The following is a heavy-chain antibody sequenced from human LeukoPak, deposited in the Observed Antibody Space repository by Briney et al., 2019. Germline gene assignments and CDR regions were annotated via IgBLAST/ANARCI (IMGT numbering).Heavy chain of an antibody. V-gene: IGHV6-1*01. J-gene: IGHJ5*02. Sequence: TLSLTXXXSGXXVSSXSVTWNWIRQSPSRGLEWLGRTYYRSTWYNDYAVSVRGRITVNPDTSKNQFSLHLNSVTPEDTAVYYCARRLTQYDCFDPWGQGILVTVSS. D-gene: IGHD2-2*01. CDR3: ARRLTQYDCFDP. CDR1: GXXVSSXSVT. CDR2: TYYRSTWYN.